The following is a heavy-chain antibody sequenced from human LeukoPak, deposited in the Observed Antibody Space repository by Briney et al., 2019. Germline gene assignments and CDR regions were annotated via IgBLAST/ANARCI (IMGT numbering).Heavy chain of an antibody. J-gene: IGHJ4*02. CDR2: IRYDATNT. Sequence: GGSLRLSCAASGFTFSSYGMHWVRPAPPKGQERVAFIRYDATNTYYTDSVKGRFTISRNNSKNTLSLQMNSLIPEDTALYYCAKDPLYSDYWGQGTLVTVSS. D-gene: IGHD5-12*01. V-gene: IGHV3-30*02. CDR3: AKDPLYSDY. CDR1: GFTFSSYG.